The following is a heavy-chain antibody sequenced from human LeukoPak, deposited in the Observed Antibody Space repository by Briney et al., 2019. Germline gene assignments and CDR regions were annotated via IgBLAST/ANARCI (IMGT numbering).Heavy chain of an antibody. CDR2: IIPIFGTA. D-gene: IGHD2-2*01. CDR3: ARSFGYCSSTSCYSMDV. CDR1: GGTFSSYA. Sequence: SVKVSCKASGGTFSSYAISWVRQAPGRGLEWMGGIIPIFGTANYAQKFQGRVTITADESTSTAYMELSSLRSEDTAVYYCARSFGYCSSTSCYSMDVWGKGTTVTVSS. V-gene: IGHV1-69*13. J-gene: IGHJ6*03.